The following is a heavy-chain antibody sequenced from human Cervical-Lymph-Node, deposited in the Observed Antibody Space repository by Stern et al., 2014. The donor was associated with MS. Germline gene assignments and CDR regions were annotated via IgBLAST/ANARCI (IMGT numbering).Heavy chain of an antibody. CDR3: ARDPHIAVAGTGGEFDP. J-gene: IGHJ5*02. D-gene: IGHD6-19*01. Sequence: QVQLVQSGSEVKKPAASVNVSCKASGYTFTNYGISWVRQAPGQGLELMGWISGYNGETTYVEKFPGRVTMPTDTITNPPYTQLRSLRSDDTAVYYCARDPHIAVAGTGGEFDPWGQGTLVTVSS. CDR2: ISGYNGET. V-gene: IGHV1-18*01. CDR1: GYTFTNYG.